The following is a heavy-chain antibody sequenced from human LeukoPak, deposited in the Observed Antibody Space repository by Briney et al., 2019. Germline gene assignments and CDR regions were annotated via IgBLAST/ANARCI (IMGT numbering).Heavy chain of an antibody. J-gene: IGHJ4*02. D-gene: IGHD5-18*01. CDR3: ASIQLWALEYPQYPYKVDY. CDR1: GYTFTGYY. CDR2: INPNSGGT. Sequence: ASVKVSCKASGYTFTGYYMHWVRQAPGQGLEWMGWINPNSGGTNYAQKFQGRATMTRDTSISTAYMELSRLRSDDTAVYYCASIQLWALEYPQYPYKVDYWGQGTLVTVSS. V-gene: IGHV1-2*02.